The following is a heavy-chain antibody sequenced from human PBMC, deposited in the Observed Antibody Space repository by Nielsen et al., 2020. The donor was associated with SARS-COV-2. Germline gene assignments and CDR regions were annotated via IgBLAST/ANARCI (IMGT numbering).Heavy chain of an antibody. J-gene: IGHJ1*01. CDR1: GFIFSSYA. CDR3: SGDWGVAAAGTD. V-gene: IGHV4-38-2*02. CDR2: IYYGGSS. Sequence: ESLKISCAASGFIFSSYAMSWVRQAPGKGLEWIGSIYYGGSSSYNPSLKSRVTISVDTSKNQFSLKVRSVTAADTAVYYCSGDWGVAAAGTDWGQGTLVTVSA. D-gene: IGHD6-13*01.